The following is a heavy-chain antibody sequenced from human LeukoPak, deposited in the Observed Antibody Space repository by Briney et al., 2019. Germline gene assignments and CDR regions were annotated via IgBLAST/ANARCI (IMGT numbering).Heavy chain of an antibody. D-gene: IGHD7-27*01. J-gene: IGHJ2*01. Sequence: GGSLRLSCAASGFTFSDYGMHWVRQAPGKGLEWVAVISYDGSNNNYADSVKGRFTISRDISKNTLYLQMNDLGAEDTALYYCVRGLSGVSSWYFDLWGRGTLVSVSS. V-gene: IGHV3-30*03. CDR1: GFTFSDYG. CDR3: VRGLSGVSSWYFDL. CDR2: ISYDGSNN.